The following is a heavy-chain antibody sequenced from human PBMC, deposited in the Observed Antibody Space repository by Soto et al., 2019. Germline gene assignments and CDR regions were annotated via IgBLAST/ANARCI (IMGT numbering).Heavy chain of an antibody. D-gene: IGHD3-10*01. V-gene: IGHV1-69*06. CDR2: IIPIFGTA. CDR1: GGTFSSYA. J-gene: IGHJ5*02. Sequence: QVQLVQSGAEVKKPGSSVKVSCKASGGTFSSYAISWVRQAPGQGLEWTGGIIPIFGTANYAQKFQGRVTITADKSTSKAYMELSSLISEDTAVYYCARGELWFGAPHRAYNWFDPCGQGTLVTVSS. CDR3: ARGELWFGAPHRAYNWFDP.